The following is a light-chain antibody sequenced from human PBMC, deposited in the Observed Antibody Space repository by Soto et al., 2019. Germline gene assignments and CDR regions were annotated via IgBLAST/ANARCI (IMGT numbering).Light chain of an antibody. CDR3: QQYNNWPPYT. CDR1: PSVSSN. J-gene: IGKJ2*01. CDR2: GAS. V-gene: IGKV3-15*01. Sequence: EIVMTQSPATLSVSPGERATLSCRASPSVSSNLAWYQQKPGQAPRLLIYGASTRATGIPARFSGSGSGTEFTLTINSLQSEDLAVYYCQQYNNWPPYTFGQWTKLEIK.